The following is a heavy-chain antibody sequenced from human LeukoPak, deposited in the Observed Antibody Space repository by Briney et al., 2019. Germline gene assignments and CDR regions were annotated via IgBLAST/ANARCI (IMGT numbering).Heavy chain of an antibody. J-gene: IGHJ4*02. V-gene: IGHV3-30*18. D-gene: IGHD3-10*01. CDR2: ISYDGSNN. Sequence: LAAESLRLSCAASGFTFSSYGMHWVRQAPGKGLEWVGVISYDGSNNYYADFEKGGSTISRDTSKNMLFLQMTSRRADETALYYCAKDHYYGSGSPGFDYWGQGTLVTVSS. CDR3: AKDHYYGSGSPGFDY. CDR1: GFTFSSYG.